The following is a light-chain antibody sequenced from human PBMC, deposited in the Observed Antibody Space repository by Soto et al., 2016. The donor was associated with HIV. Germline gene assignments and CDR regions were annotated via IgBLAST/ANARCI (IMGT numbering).Light chain of an antibody. V-gene: IGLV3-21*03. CDR1: NIGSKS. J-gene: IGLJ2*01. Sequence: SYVLTQPSSVSVAPGKTARITCGGNNIGSKSVSWYQQKPGQAPVLVVYDDSDRPSGIPDRFSGSNSGNTATLTISRVEAGSEADYYCQVWDTSSDVVFGGGTELTVL. CDR3: QVWDTSSDVV. CDR2: DDS.